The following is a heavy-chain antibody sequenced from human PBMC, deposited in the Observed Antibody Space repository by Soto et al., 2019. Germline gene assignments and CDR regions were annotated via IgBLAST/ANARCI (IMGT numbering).Heavy chain of an antibody. CDR3: ARFLWSDTSLYYFDY. CDR1: GFSLTGSGVG. D-gene: IGHD3-3*01. V-gene: IGHV2-5*02. CDR2: IYWDDDK. J-gene: IGHJ4*02. Sequence: QITLKESGPPLVKPTQTLTLTCTFSGFSLTGSGVGVGWIRQPPGKALEWLALIYWDDDKRYSPSLKSRLTITKDTSKNQVALTATNMDPVDTATYYCARFLWSDTSLYYFDYWGQGTLVTVSS.